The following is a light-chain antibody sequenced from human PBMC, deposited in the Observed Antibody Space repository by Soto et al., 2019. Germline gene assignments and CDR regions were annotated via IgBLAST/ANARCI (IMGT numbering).Light chain of an antibody. CDR3: QHYSNWETWT. CDR2: GAS. V-gene: IGKV3-15*01. J-gene: IGKJ1*01. CDR1: QTVSSN. Sequence: EIELTQVPDTLSLYPGGRGTLYNRASQTVSSNLAWYQQRPGQAPRLLIYGASTRATDIPARFSGSGSETEFTLTISSLQSEDFAVYYCQHYSNWETWTSGQGTKVDIK.